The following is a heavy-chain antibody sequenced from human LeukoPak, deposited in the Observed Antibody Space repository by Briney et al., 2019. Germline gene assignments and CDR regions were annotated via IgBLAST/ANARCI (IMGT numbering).Heavy chain of an antibody. D-gene: IGHD2-2*01. Sequence: SVKVSCKASGGTFSGYAIRWVRPAPGQGLAWVGRIIPILGIANYAQKFQGRVTITADKSTSTAYMELSSLRSEDTAVYYCAREGEYCSSTSCYDYWGQGTLVTVSS. J-gene: IGHJ4*02. CDR3: AREGEYCSSTSCYDY. CDR1: GGTFSGYA. V-gene: IGHV1-69*04. CDR2: IIPILGIA.